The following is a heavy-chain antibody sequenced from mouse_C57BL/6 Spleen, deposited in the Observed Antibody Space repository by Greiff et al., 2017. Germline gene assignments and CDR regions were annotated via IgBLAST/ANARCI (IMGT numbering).Heavy chain of an antibody. CDR1: GFTFSDYG. CDR2: ISSGSSTI. V-gene: IGHV5-17*01. D-gene: IGHD2-4*01. CDR3: ESSYYDYDDAMDY. J-gene: IGHJ4*01. Sequence: EVKLVESGGGLVKPGGSLTLSCAASGFTFSDYGMHWVRQAPEKGLEWVAYISSGSSTIYYADTVKGRFTISRDNAKNTLFLQMTSLRSEDTAMYYCESSYYDYDDAMDYWGQGTSVTVSS.